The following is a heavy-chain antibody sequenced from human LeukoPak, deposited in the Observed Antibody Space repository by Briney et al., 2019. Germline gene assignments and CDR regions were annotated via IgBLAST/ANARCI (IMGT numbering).Heavy chain of an antibody. D-gene: IGHD2-15*01. CDR1: GGTFSSYA. CDR2: IIPIFGTA. J-gene: IGHJ6*02. V-gene: IGHV1-69*01. Sequence: SVKVSCKASGGTFSSYAISWVRQAPGQGLEWMGGIIPIFGTANYAQKFQGRVPITADESTSTAYMELSSLGSEDTAVYYCARTGGVVGAIGEGSYGMDVWGQGTTVTVSS. CDR3: ARTGGVVGAIGEGSYGMDV.